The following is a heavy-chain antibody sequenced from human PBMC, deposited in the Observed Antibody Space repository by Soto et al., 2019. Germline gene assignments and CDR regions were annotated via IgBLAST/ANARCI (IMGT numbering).Heavy chain of an antibody. Sequence: QVQLVQSGIEVKNPGASVKVCCKASGYAFTSFGISWVRQAPGQGLEWMGWTVANNGYTKYAQNLQGRVTLITDTSTSTAYMELRSLMYDDTAVYYCARCSGGTCYASYAFDIWGQGTMVTVSS. J-gene: IGHJ3*02. CDR2: TVANNGYT. D-gene: IGHD2-15*01. CDR1: GYAFTSFG. CDR3: ARCSGGTCYASYAFDI. V-gene: IGHV1-18*01.